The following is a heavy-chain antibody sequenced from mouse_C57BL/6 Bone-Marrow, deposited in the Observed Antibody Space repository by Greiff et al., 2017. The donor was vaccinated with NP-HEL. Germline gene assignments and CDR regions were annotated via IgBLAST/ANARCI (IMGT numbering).Heavy chain of an antibody. Sequence: EVKLVASGGGLVKPGGSLKLSCAASGFTFSDYGMQWVRQAPEKGLEGVAYSSSGSSTIYYADTVKGRFNISRDNAKNTLFLQMSSLRSEDTAMYYCARAGTDYWGQGTTLTVSS. CDR1: GFTFSDYG. V-gene: IGHV5-17*01. D-gene: IGHD4-1*01. CDR3: ARAGTDY. CDR2: SSSGSSTI. J-gene: IGHJ2*01.